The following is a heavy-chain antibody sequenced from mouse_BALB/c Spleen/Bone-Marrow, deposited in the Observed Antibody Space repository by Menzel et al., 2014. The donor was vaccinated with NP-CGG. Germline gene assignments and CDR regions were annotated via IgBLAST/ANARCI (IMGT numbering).Heavy chain of an antibody. CDR1: GFTFSTYA. V-gene: IGHV5-9-3*01. Sequence: EVQLQQSGGGLAKPGGSLQLSCAASGFTFSTYAMPWVRQTPEKRLEWVATISSSGSYTYYPDSVKGRFTISRDNAKNTLYLQMSSLRSEDTAMFYCSRLRMITTYFDVWGAGTTVTVSS. CDR3: SRLRMITTYFDV. D-gene: IGHD2-4*01. J-gene: IGHJ1*01. CDR2: ISSSGSYT.